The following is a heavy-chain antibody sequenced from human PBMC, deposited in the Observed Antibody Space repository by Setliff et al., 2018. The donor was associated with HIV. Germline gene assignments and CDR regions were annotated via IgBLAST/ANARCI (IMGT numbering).Heavy chain of an antibody. V-gene: IGHV4-39*01. CDR1: GGSFSSTTYH. D-gene: IGHD3-3*01. CDR2: IHSSGAT. CDR3: ARHKTNYDFYAFDI. J-gene: IGHJ3*02. Sequence: SETLSLTCTVSGGSFSSTTYHWGWICQPPGKGLEWIGSIHSSGATYYNTSLKSRVVMSVDSSRSRFSLKLRSVTASDTAVYYCARHKTNYDFYAFDIWGQGTMVTVSS.